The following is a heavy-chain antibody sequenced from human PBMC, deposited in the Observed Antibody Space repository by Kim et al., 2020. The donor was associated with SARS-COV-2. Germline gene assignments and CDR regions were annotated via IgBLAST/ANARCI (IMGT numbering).Heavy chain of an antibody. V-gene: IGHV3-23*01. CDR2: ISGSGGST. Sequence: GGSLRLSCAASGFTFSSYAMSWVRQAPGKGLEWVSAISGSGGSTYYADSVKGRFTISRDNSKNTLYLQMNSLRAEDTAVYYCAKSPRFLEWLLPNYFDYWGQGTLVTVSS. CDR1: GFTFSSYA. J-gene: IGHJ4*02. D-gene: IGHD3-3*01. CDR3: AKSPRFLEWLLPNYFDY.